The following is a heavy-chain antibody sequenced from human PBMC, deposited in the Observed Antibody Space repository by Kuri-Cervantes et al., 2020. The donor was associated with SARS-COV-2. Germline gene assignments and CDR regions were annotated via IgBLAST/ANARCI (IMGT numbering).Heavy chain of an antibody. J-gene: IGHJ6*02. CDR3: AKSRSEGGGFFDYGVDV. V-gene: IGHV3-30*18. CDR1: GFSLSDYW. Sequence: GGSLRLSCAASGFSLSDYWMSWVRQAPGKGLEWVALVSYDGSYKYYAGSVRGRFTISRDNSNKTVYLQMNSLRTEDTAVYYCAKSRSEGGGFFDYGVDVWGQGTTVTVSS. CDR2: VSYDGSYK. D-gene: IGHD3-3*01.